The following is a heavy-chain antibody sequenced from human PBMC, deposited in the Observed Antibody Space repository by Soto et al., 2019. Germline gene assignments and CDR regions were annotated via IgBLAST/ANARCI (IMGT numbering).Heavy chain of an antibody. J-gene: IGHJ6*02. CDR1: VFTFSSYA. V-gene: IGHV3-23*01. Sequence: GGTLSLSCAASVFTFSSYAMTWFRQAPGKGLEWVSAISGSGGSTYYADSVKGRFTISRDNSKNTLYLQMNSLRAEDTAVYYCAKDPRGITTFYYGMDVWGQGTTVTVSS. D-gene: IGHD3-16*01. CDR3: AKDPRGITTFYYGMDV. CDR2: ISGSGGST.